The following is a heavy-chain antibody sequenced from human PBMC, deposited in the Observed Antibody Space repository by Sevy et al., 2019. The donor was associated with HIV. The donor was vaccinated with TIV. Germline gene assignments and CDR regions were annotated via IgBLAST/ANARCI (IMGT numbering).Heavy chain of an antibody. V-gene: IGHV4-34*01. J-gene: IGHJ5*02. CDR3: ARSPPIVVVPGAPSWFDP. Sequence: SENLSLTCAVHGGSFSGYYWNWIRQPPGKGLEWIGEINHSGSTNYNPSIKSRVTISVDTSKNQFSLKLSSVTAADTAVYYCARSPPIVVVPGAPSWFDPWGQGTLVTVSS. CDR1: GGSFSGYY. CDR2: INHSGST. D-gene: IGHD2-2*01.